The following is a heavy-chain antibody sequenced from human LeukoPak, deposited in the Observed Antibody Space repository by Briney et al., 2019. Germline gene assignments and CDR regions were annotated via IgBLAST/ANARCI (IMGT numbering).Heavy chain of an antibody. CDR3: ARWRDDYFDY. CDR2: IYTSGST. Sequence: SETLSLTCTVSGGSISSYYGSWIRQPAGKGVEWIGRIYTSGSTNFSPSLQRRLTLSVDPSNNQSSLKLSSVPAADTAVYYCARWRDDYFDYWGQGTLVPVSS. V-gene: IGHV4-4*07. CDR1: GGSISSYY. J-gene: IGHJ4*02.